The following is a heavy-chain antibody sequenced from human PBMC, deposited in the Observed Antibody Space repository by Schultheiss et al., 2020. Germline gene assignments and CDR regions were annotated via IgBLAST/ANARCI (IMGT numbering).Heavy chain of an antibody. CDR3: ARDGGGESFDY. J-gene: IGHJ4*02. CDR2: IYYSGST. CDR1: DGSISSYY. D-gene: IGHD3-16*01. Sequence: SETLSLTCTVSDGSISSYYWSWIRQPPGKGLEWIGYIYYSGSTNYNPSLKSRVTISVDTSKNQFSLKLSSVTAADTAVYYCARDGGGESFDYWGQGTLVTVSS. V-gene: IGHV4-59*12.